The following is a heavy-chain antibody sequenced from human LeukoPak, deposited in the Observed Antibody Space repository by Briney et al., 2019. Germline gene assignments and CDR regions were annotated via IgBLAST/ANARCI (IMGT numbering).Heavy chain of an antibody. D-gene: IGHD1-26*01. V-gene: IGHV3-74*03. J-gene: IGHJ4*02. Sequence: PGTSLRLSCAASGFTFSSAWMHWVRQAPGTGLVWVSRITDDATTTYADSVRGRFTISRDNAKNILYLQMNSLRAEDTAVYYCVRDRVGPDYWGQGTLVTVSS. CDR2: ITDDATT. CDR1: GFTFSSAW. CDR3: VRDRVGPDY.